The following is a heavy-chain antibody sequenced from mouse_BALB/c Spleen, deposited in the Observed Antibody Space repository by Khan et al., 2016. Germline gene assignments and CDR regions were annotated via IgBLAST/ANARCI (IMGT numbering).Heavy chain of an antibody. Sequence: QSQLVQSGPELKKPGKTVKISCKASGYTFTNYGMNWVKQAPGKGLKWMGWINTYSGESTYADDFKGRFAFSLETSANTAYLQINNLKNEDTATXSCARYRYYYGSSSYCDVWGAGTTVTVSS. V-gene: IGHV9-3-1*01. CDR1: GYTFTNYG. D-gene: IGHD1-1*01. J-gene: IGHJ1*01. CDR2: INTYSGES. CDR3: ARYRYYYGSSSYCDV.